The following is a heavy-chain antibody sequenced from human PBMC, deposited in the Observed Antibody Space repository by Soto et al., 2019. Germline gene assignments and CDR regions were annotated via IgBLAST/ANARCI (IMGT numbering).Heavy chain of an antibody. CDR1: GFTFSSYG. CDR2: ISYDGSNK. CDR3: AKGYAQGYDAFDI. V-gene: IGHV3-30*18. Sequence: QVQLVESGGGVVQPGRSLRLSCAASGFTFSSYGMHWVRQAPGKGPEWVAVISYDGSNKYYADSVKGRFTISRDNSKNTLYLQMNSLRAEDTAVYYCAKGYAQGYDAFDIWGQGTMVTVSS. D-gene: IGHD3-16*01. J-gene: IGHJ3*02.